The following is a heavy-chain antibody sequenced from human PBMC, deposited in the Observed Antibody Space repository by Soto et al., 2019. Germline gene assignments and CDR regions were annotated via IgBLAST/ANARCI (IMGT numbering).Heavy chain of an antibody. CDR2: ISRSGANT. V-gene: IGHV3-23*01. J-gene: IGHJ4*02. Sequence: GGSLRLSCAAPGFTFSSYAMNWVRQAPGKGLEWVSTISRSGANTYYADSVKGRFTISSDNSKNTLYLQMNSLRADDTAVYYCARIDLRGYFDDWGQGTLVTVSS. CDR3: ARIDLRGYFDD. D-gene: IGHD3-3*01. CDR1: GFTFSSYA.